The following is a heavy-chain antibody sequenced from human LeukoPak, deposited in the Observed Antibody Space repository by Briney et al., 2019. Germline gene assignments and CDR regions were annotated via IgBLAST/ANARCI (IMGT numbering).Heavy chain of an antibody. J-gene: IGHJ4*02. V-gene: IGHV3-15*01. D-gene: IGHD3-10*01. CDR1: GFTFSNAW. CDR3: TTDLSTMVRGVPL. CDR2: TDGGTT. Sequence: GGSLRLSCAAYGFTFSNAWMSWVRQAPGKGLEWVGKTDGGTTDYAAPVKGRFTISRDDSKNTLYLQMNSLKAEDTAVYYCTTDLSTMVRGVPLWGQGTLVTVSS.